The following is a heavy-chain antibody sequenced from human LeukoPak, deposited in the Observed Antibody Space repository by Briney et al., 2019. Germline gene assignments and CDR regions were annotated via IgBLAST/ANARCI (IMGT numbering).Heavy chain of an antibody. V-gene: IGHV3-7*01. D-gene: IGHD1-26*01. J-gene: IGHJ4*02. CDR3: ARDKRSGSYYGGVDY. CDR2: IKQDGSEK. CDR1: GFTFSSYW. Sequence: GSLRLSCAASGFTFSSYWMSWVRQAPGKGLEWVANIKQDGSEKYYVDSVKGRFTISRDNAKNSLYLQMNSLRAEDTAVYYCARDKRSGSYYGGVDYWGQGTLVTVSS.